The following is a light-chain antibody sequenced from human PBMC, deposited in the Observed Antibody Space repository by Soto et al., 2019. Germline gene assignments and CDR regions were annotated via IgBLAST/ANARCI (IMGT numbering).Light chain of an antibody. Sequence: IQMTQSPSTLSACVGDTVTITCRASQTISVSLAWYQQKPGKAPNLLIYDASTLQEGVPSRFSGSGSGTEFTLTVTSLQPDDFTTYFCQQYDKYSTFGQGTKVDIK. CDR1: QTISVS. CDR3: QQYDKYST. V-gene: IGKV1-5*01. J-gene: IGKJ1*01. CDR2: DAS.